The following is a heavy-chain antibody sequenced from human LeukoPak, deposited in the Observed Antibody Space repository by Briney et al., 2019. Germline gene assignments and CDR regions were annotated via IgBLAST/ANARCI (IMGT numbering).Heavy chain of an antibody. CDR3: AREEGGRDGYIQYFDY. V-gene: IGHV4-39*07. CDR1: GGSIGSSSYY. D-gene: IGHD5-24*01. Sequence: SETLSLTCTVSGGSIGSSSYYWGWIRQPPGKGLEWIGSIYYSGSTYYNPSLKSRVTISVDTSKNQFSLKLSSVTAADTAVYYCAREEGGRDGYIQYFDYWGQGTLVTVSS. CDR2: IYYSGST. J-gene: IGHJ4*02.